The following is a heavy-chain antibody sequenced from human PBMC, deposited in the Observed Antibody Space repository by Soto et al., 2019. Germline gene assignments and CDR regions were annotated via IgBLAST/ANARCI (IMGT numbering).Heavy chain of an antibody. J-gene: IGHJ4*02. D-gene: IGHD3-22*01. Sequence: VKVSCKASGYTFTSYYMHWVRQAPGQGLEWMGIINPSGGSTSYAQKFQGRVTMTRDTSTSTAYMELSSLRSEDTAVYYCARGLNYYDSSGYLDYWGQGTLVTVSS. CDR1: GYTFTSYY. V-gene: IGHV1-46*01. CDR2: INPSGGST. CDR3: ARGLNYYDSSGYLDY.